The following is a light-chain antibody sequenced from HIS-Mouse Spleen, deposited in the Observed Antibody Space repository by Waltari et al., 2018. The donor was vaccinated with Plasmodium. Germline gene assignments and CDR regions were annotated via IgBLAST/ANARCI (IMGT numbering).Light chain of an antibody. J-gene: IGLJ1*01. CDR3: CSYAGSSTYV. V-gene: IGLV2-23*01. Sequence: QSALTQPASVSGSPGQSITISCTGTSSDIVSYNIVSWYQQHPGKPPKLMLDEGRKRPSGVSNRFSGSKSGNTASLTISGLQAEDEADYYCCSYAGSSTYVFGTGTKVTVL. CDR1: SSDIVSYNI. CDR2: EGR.